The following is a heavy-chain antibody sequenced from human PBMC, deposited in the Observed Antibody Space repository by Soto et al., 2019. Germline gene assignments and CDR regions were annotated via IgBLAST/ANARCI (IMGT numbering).Heavy chain of an antibody. D-gene: IGHD3-3*01. CDR1: GGSISSGGYY. Sequence: QVQLQESGPGLVKPSQTLSLTCTVSGGSISSGGYYWSWIRQHPGKGLERIGYIYYSGSTYYNPSLKSRVTISVDTSKNQFSLKLSSVTAADTAVYYCAREGPILRFLEWPHYMDVWGKGTTVTVSS. CDR2: IYYSGST. V-gene: IGHV4-31*03. J-gene: IGHJ6*03. CDR3: AREGPILRFLEWPHYMDV.